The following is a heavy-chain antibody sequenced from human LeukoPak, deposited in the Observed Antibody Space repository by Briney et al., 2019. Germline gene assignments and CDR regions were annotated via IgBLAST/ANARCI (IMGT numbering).Heavy chain of an antibody. CDR1: GYSISSGDY. D-gene: IGHD3-10*01. CDR2: IFHSGST. J-gene: IGHJ4*02. V-gene: IGHV4-38-2*01. CDR3: ARGIYYLIEY. Sequence: SETLSLTCAVSGYSISSGDYWGWIRQSPGKGLEWIGIIFHSGSTYHNPSLKSRVTISVDTSKNEFSLKLSSVTAADTAVYYCARGIYYLIEYWGQGTLVTVSS.